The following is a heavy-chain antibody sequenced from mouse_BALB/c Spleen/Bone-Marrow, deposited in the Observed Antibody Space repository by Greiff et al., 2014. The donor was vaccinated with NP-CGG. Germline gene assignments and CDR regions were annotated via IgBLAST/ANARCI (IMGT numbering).Heavy chain of an antibody. J-gene: IGHJ4*01. V-gene: IGHV5-4*02. Sequence: EVNVVESGGGLVKPGGSLKLSCAASGFTFSDYYMYWVRQTPEKRLEWVATISDGGSYTYYPDSVKGRFTISRDNAKNNLYLQMSSLKSEDTAMYYCARSGERYGAMDYWGQETSVTVFS. CDR2: ISDGGSYT. D-gene: IGHD1-1*02. CDR1: GFTFSDYY. CDR3: ARSGERYGAMDY.